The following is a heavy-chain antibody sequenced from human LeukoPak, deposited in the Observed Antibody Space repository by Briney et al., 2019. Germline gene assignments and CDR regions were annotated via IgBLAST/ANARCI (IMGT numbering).Heavy chain of an antibody. CDR1: GFTFSGYP. V-gene: IGHV3-30-3*01. CDR2: ISYDGSNK. Sequence: GGSLRLSCAASGFTFSGYPIHWVRQAPGKGLEWVAVISYDGSNKYYADSVKGRFTISRDNSKNTLYLQMNSLGAEDTAVYYCARDEGYCSRTSCYRASKGMDVWGQGTAVIVSS. CDR3: ARDEGYCSRTSCYRASKGMDV. J-gene: IGHJ6*02. D-gene: IGHD2-2*01.